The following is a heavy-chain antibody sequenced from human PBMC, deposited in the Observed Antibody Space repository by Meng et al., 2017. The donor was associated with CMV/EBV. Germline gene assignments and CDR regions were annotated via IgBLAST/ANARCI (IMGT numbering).Heavy chain of an antibody. Sequence: HRVQSGADVKKPGASVKVSCKVSGYTLTELSMHWVRQAPGKGLEWMGGFDPEDGETIYAQKFQGRVTMTEDTSTDTAYMELSSLRSEDTAVYYCATGGSTTDHREIDWFDPWGQGTLVTVSS. CDR2: FDPEDGET. D-gene: IGHD3-16*01. J-gene: IGHJ5*02. CDR3: ATGGSTTDHREIDWFDP. CDR1: GYTLTELS. V-gene: IGHV1-24*01.